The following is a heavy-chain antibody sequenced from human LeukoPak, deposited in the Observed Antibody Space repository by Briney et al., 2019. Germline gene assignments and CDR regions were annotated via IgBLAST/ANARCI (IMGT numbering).Heavy chain of an antibody. CDR2: ISWNSGSI. V-gene: IGHV3-9*01. CDR3: AKSPVPADDYGDYYFDY. CDR1: GFTFDDYA. D-gene: IGHD4-17*01. Sequence: GGSLRLSCAASGFTFDDYAMHWVRQAPGKGLEWVSGISWNSGSIGYADSVKGRFTISRDNAKNSLYLQMNSLRAEDTALYYCAKSPVPADDYGDYYFDYWGQGTLVTVSS. J-gene: IGHJ4*02.